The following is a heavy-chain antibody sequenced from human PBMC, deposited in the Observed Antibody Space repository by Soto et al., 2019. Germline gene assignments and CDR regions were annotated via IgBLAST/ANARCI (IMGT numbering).Heavy chain of an antibody. CDR3: ARDGRGGYYDSSGYYGEYYFDY. V-gene: IGHV1-18*01. Sequence: ASVKVSCKASGYTFTTHGISWVRQAPGQGLEWMGWISTHNGDTIYEQKFQGRVTMTTDTSTSTAYMDLRSLRSDDTAVYYCARDGRGGYYDSSGYYGEYYFDYWGQGTLATVSS. CDR1: GYTFTTHG. CDR2: ISTHNGDT. J-gene: IGHJ4*02. D-gene: IGHD3-22*01.